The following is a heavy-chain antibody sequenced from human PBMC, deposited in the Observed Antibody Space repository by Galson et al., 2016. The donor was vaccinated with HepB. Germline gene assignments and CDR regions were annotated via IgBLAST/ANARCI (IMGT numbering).Heavy chain of an antibody. CDR2: INERGNT. D-gene: IGHD3-9*01. Sequence: ETLSLTCAVYGGSFSGHYWSWIRQPPGKGLEWTGEINERGNTKYNPSLKRRVTMSVDTSKNQFSLKLSSVTAAVTAVYYCARGMLYYDILTGYYGFSRYYFDYWGQGTLVTVSS. CDR3: ARGMLYYDILTGYYGFSRYYFDY. CDR1: GGSFSGHY. V-gene: IGHV4-34*01. J-gene: IGHJ4*02.